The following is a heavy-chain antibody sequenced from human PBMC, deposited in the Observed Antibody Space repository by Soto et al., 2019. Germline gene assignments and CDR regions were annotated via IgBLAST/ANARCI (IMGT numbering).Heavy chain of an antibody. CDR3: ARAVGYCSSTSCPSDNYYMDV. J-gene: IGHJ6*03. V-gene: IGHV3-74*01. Sequence: EVQLVESGGGLVQPGGSLRLSCAASGFTFSSYWMHWVRQAPGKGLVWVSRINSDGSSTSYADSVKGRFTISRDNAKNTLDLQMNSLRAEDTAVYYCARAVGYCSSTSCPSDNYYMDVWGKGTTVTVSS. CDR2: INSDGSST. D-gene: IGHD2-2*01. CDR1: GFTFSSYW.